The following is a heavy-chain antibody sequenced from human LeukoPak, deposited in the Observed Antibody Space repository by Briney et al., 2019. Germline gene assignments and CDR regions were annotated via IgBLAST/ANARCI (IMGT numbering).Heavy chain of an antibody. J-gene: IGHJ4*02. D-gene: IGHD4-23*01. CDR3: ARAAGYGGNSGRFFDY. Sequence: SETLSLTCTVSGGSISSGSYYWSWIRQPAGKGLEWIGRIYTSGSTNYNPSLKSRVTISVDTSKNQFSLKLSSVTAADTAVYYCARAAGYGGNSGRFFDYWGQGTLVTVSS. CDR1: GGSISSGSYY. V-gene: IGHV4-61*02. CDR2: IYTSGST.